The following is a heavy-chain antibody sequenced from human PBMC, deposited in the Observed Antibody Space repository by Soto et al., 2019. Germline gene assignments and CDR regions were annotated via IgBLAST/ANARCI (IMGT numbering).Heavy chain of an antibody. V-gene: IGHV1-69*01. CDR3: ARDRKLGYCSSTSCYGADNWFDP. CDR1: GGTFSSYA. CDR2: IIPIFGTA. Sequence: QVQLVQSGAEVKKPGSSVKVSCKASGGTFSSYAISWVRQAPGQGLEWMGWIIPIFGTANYAQKFQGRVTITGDESTSTAYMELSSLRYEDTAVYYCARDRKLGYCSSTSCYGADNWFDPWGQGTLVTVSS. D-gene: IGHD2-2*01. J-gene: IGHJ5*02.